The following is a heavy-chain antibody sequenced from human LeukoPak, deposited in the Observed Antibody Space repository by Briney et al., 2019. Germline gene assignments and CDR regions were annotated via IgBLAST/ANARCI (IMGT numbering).Heavy chain of an antibody. CDR2: INHSGST. V-gene: IGHV4-34*01. J-gene: IGHJ4*02. Sequence: SETLSLTCAVYGGSFSGYYWSWIRQPPGKGLEWVGEINHSGSTNYNPSLKSRVTISVDTSKNQFSLKLSSVTAADTAVYYCARGKRAAPSYCSGGSCKHFDYWGQGTLVTVSS. CDR3: ARGKRAAPSYCSGGSCKHFDY. CDR1: GGSFSGYY. D-gene: IGHD2-15*01.